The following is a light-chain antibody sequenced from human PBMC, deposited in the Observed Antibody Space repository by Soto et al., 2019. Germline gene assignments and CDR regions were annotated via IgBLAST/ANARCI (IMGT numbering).Light chain of an antibody. V-gene: IGKV3-15*01. CDR3: QHYNNWCT. CDR1: QSVGSN. Sequence: EIVLPQSPATLSGSPGKRATFSSRASQSVGSNLVWYQQKPGQAPRLLIYGASTRATGIPARFSGSGSGTEFTLTISSLQPEDFAVYYCQHYNNWCTFGQGTKVDIK. CDR2: GAS. J-gene: IGKJ1*01.